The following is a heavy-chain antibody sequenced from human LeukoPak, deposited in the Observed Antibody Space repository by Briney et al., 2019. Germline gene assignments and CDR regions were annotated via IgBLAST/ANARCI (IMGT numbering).Heavy chain of an antibody. CDR1: GGSISSSSYY. CDR3: AREVVTGRPDHYYYMDV. Sequence: PETLSLTCTVSGGSISSSSYYWGWIRQPPGKGLEWIGSISYSGVTYYNPSLESRVIISVDSSKSQFSLKLTSVTAADTAVYYCAREVVTGRPDHYYYMDVWGKGTTVTVSS. V-gene: IGHV4-39*07. J-gene: IGHJ6*03. D-gene: IGHD4-23*01. CDR2: ISYSGVT.